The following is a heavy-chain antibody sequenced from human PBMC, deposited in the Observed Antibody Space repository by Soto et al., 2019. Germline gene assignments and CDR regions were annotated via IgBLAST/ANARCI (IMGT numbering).Heavy chain of an antibody. D-gene: IGHD5-12*01. J-gene: IGHJ4*02. Sequence: SETLSLTCSVSGGSIGSYYWSWIRQPPGKGLEWIGYIYYSGSTNYNPSLMSRVTISVDTSKNQFSLKLSSVTAADTAVYYCARAYGGYADYWGQGALVTVSS. V-gene: IGHV4-59*01. CDR1: GGSIGSYY. CDR3: ARAYGGYADY. CDR2: IYYSGST.